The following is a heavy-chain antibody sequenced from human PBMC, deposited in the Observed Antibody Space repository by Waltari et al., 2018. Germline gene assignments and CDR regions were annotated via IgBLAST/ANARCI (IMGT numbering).Heavy chain of an antibody. CDR2: SYYRGST. J-gene: IGHJ4*02. CDR1: GGSISSGGYY. D-gene: IGHD4-4*01. Sequence: QVQLQESGPGLVKPSQTLSLTCTVSGGSISSGGYYWSWIRQHPGTGLEGIGDSYYRGSTYYNPSLKSRVTIAVDTSKNQFSLKLSSVAAADTAVYYCARYEATEGWMDYWGQGTLVTVSS. CDR3: ARYEATEGWMDY. V-gene: IGHV4-31*03.